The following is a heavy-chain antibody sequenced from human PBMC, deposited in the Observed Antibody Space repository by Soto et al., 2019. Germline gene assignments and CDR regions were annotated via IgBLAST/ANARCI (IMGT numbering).Heavy chain of an antibody. V-gene: IGHV3-23*01. Sequence: ESGGGLVQPGGSLRLSCASSGFTLSMSAVNWVRQAPGKGLEWVSYISDSGDRTYYADSVKGRFTISRDMSKNTVSLQMDSLRAEDTAVYYCAKDRGIIVKAGDAFDVWGQGTKVTVSS. J-gene: IGHJ3*01. CDR3: AKDRGIIVKAGDAFDV. D-gene: IGHD3-16*02. CDR1: GFTLSMSA. CDR2: ISDSGDRT.